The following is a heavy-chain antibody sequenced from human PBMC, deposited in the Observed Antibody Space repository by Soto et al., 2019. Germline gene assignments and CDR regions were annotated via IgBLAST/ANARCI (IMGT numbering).Heavy chain of an antibody. CDR3: AKDNWNDLVDY. V-gene: IGHV3-30*18. CDR1: GFTFSSYG. D-gene: IGHD1-1*01. CDR2: ISYDGSNK. Sequence: GGSLRLSCAASGFTFSSYGMHWVRQAPGKGLEWVAVISYDGSNKYYADSVEGRFTISRDNSKNTLYLQMNSLRAEDTAVYYCAKDNWNDLVDYWGQGTLVTVSS. J-gene: IGHJ4*02.